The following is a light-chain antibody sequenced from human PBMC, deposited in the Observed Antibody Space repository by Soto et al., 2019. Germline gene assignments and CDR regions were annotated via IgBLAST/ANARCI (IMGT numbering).Light chain of an antibody. J-gene: IGLJ2*01. V-gene: IGLV2-14*03. Sequence: QSVPTQPASVSGSPGQSITISCTGTSSDVGGYNYVSWYQQHPDKAPKLMIYGVSDRPSGVSNRFSGSKSGNTASLTISGLQAEDEADYYCSSFTSSNTLVFGGGTKLTVL. CDR3: SSFTSSNTLV. CDR1: SSDVGGYNY. CDR2: GVS.